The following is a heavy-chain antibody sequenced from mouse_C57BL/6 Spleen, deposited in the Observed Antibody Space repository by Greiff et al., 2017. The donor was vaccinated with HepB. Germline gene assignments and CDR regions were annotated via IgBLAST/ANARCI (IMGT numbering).Heavy chain of an antibody. J-gene: IGHJ2*01. V-gene: IGHV1-64*01. CDR3: ARNYGSSYSFDY. CDR1: GYTFTSYW. Sequence: VQLQQPGAELVKPGASVKLSCKASGYTFTSYWMHWVKQRPGQGLEWIGMIHPNSGSTNYNEKFKSKATLTVDKSSSTAYMQLSSLTSEDSAVYYCARNYGSSYSFDYWGQGTTLTVSS. D-gene: IGHD1-1*01. CDR2: IHPNSGST.